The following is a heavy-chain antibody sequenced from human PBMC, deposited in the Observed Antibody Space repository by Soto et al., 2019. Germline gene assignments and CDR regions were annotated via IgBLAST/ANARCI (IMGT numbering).Heavy chain of an antibody. Sequence: PSETLSLTCAVYGGSFSGYYWSWIRQPPGKGLEWIGEINHSGSSNYNPSLKSRVTISVDTSKNQFSLKLSSVTAADTAVYYCARDETMVRGVRFYYYYGMDVWGQGTAVTVSS. CDR1: GGSFSGYY. D-gene: IGHD3-10*01. CDR2: INHSGSS. J-gene: IGHJ6*02. CDR3: ARDETMVRGVRFYYYYGMDV. V-gene: IGHV4-34*01.